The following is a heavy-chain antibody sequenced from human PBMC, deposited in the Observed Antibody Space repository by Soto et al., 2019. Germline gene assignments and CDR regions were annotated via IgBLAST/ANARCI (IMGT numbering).Heavy chain of an antibody. CDR3: AKSGTIFGVVIIDY. J-gene: IGHJ4*02. Sequence: GGSLRLSCAASGFTFSSYAMSWVRQAPGKGLEWVSAISGSGGSTYYADSVKGRFTISRDNSKNTLYLQMNSLRAEDTAVYYCAKSGTIFGVVIIDYWGQGTLVTVSS. CDR1: GFTFSSYA. D-gene: IGHD3-3*01. V-gene: IGHV3-23*01. CDR2: ISGSGGST.